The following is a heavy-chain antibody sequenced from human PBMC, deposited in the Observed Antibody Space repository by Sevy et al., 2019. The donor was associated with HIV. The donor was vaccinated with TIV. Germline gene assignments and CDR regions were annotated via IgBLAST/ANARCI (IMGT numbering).Heavy chain of an antibody. D-gene: IGHD2-2*01. CDR2: ISSSSRYI. CDR1: GFTFSSYT. J-gene: IGHJ4*01. V-gene: IGHV3-21*01. CDR3: ARDGGCSTTSCLLYFDY. Sequence: GGSLRLSCAVSGFTFSSYTMNWVRQAPGKGLERVSSISSSSRYIYYADSVKGRFTISRDNAKNSVYLQMNSLRTEDTAVYYCARDGGCSTTSCLLYFDYWCQGTLVTVSS.